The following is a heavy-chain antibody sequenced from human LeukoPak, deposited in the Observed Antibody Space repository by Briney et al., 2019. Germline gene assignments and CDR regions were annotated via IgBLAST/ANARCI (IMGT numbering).Heavy chain of an antibody. J-gene: IGHJ6*02. CDR3: ARNTLTGYYKRYYGMDV. D-gene: IGHD3-9*01. V-gene: IGHV1-18*01. CDR1: GYTFTSYG. CDR2: ISAYNGNT. Sequence: ASVKVSRKASGYTFTSYGISWVRQAPGQGLEWMGWISAYNGNTNYAQKLQGRVTMTTDTSTSTAYMELRSLRSDDTAVYYCARNTLTGYYKRYYGMDVWGQGTTVTVSS.